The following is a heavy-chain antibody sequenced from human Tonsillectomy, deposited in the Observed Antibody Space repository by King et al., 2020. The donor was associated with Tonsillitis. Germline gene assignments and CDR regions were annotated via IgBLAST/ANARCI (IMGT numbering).Heavy chain of an antibody. V-gene: IGHV3-30*18. CDR3: AKDXXXWTXGYNWXXP. D-gene: IGHD2-15*01. CDR2: ISYDGSNK. J-gene: IGHJ5*02. Sequence: VQLVESGGGVVQPGRSLRLSCAASGFTFSSYGMHXVRQAPGKGLEWVAVISYDGSNKYYADSVKGRFTISRDNSKNTLYLQMNSLRAEDTAVYYCAKDXXXWTXGYNWXXPWXXXTLVTVXX. CDR1: GFTFSSYG.